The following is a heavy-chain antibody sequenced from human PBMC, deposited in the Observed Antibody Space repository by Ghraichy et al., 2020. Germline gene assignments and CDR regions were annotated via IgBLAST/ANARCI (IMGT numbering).Heavy chain of an antibody. CDR3: ARESAGAFDP. J-gene: IGHJ3*01. CDR1: GFTFSSYW. CDR2: VNSDGTST. V-gene: IGHV3-74*01. Sequence: GSLRLSCAASGFTFSSYWMHWVRQAPGKGLVWVSRVNSDGTSTIYADSVKGRFTISRDNAKRTLYLQMNSLRVEETAVYYCARESAGAFDPWGQGTMVTVSS.